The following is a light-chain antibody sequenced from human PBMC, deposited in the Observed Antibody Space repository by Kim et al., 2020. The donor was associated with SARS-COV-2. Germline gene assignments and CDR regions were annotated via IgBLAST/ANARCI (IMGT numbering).Light chain of an antibody. J-gene: IGKJ3*01. Sequence: ELVLTQSPGTLSLSPGERATLSCRASQGISSSSLAWYQQKPGQAPRLLIYGASSRATGIPDRFSGSGSGTDFTLTISRLEPEDFAVYYCQQYGNSPFAFGPGTKVDIK. CDR3: QQYGNSPFA. CDR1: QGISSSS. V-gene: IGKV3-20*01. CDR2: GAS.